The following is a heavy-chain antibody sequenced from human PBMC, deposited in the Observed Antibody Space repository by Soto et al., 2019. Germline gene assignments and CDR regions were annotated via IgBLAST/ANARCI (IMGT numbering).Heavy chain of an antibody. CDR1: GGSISSYY. CDR3: ARSYYDFWTDYYYSYMDV. Sequence: SETLSLTCTVSGGSISSYYWSWIRQPQGKGLEWIGYINYSRGTNYNPSLISRVTTTVDTSKTQISLELRSVTAADTAVDYCARSYYDFWTDYYYSYMDVWGKGTTVTVSS. J-gene: IGHJ6*03. CDR2: INYSRGT. D-gene: IGHD3-3*01. V-gene: IGHV4-59*01.